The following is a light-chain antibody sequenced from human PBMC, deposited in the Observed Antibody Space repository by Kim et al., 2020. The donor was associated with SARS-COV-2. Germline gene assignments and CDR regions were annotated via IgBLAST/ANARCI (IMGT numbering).Light chain of an antibody. V-gene: IGKV1-33*01. CDR1: HDIKNH. CDR2: DAS. J-gene: IGKJ5*01. CDR3: QQYDDTVAIT. Sequence: SVRDIVTITCQASHDIKNHLHLYEQKPGKAPKLLIYDASTLETGVPSRFSGSGSGTDFTFTIGSLQPEDVATYYCQQYDDTVAITFGQGTRLDIK.